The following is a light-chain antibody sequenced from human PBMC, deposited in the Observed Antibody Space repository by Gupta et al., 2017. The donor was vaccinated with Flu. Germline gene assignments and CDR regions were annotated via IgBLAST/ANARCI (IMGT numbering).Light chain of an antibody. Sequence: EIVLTQSPGTLSLSPGERATLSCRASQSVSSSYLAWYQQKPGQAPRLLIYGASSRATGIPDRFSGSGAGTDFTLTISRLEPEDVAVYYCQQYDGSPPYTFGQGTKLEIK. J-gene: IGKJ2*01. V-gene: IGKV3-20*01. CDR2: GAS. CDR1: QSVSSSY. CDR3: QQYDGSPPYT.